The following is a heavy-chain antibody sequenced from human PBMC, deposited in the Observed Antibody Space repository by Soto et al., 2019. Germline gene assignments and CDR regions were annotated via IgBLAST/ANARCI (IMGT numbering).Heavy chain of an antibody. V-gene: IGHV4-38-2*02. CDR3: AKKGYYLSGKIKLFDS. J-gene: IGHJ4*02. D-gene: IGHD3-10*01. CDR1: GYSINSDHY. CDR2: IYHRGST. Sequence: SETLSLTCTVSGYSINSDHYWGWIRQPPGKGLEWIGSIYHRGSTHYNLSLRSRVSISIDTSKNQFSLRLTSVTAADTAMYYCAKKGYYLSGKIKLFDSWGQGTLVTVSS.